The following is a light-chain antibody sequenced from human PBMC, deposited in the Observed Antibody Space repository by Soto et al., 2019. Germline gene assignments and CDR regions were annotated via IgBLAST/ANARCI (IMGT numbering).Light chain of an antibody. CDR1: SSDVGGYDY. J-gene: IGLJ1*01. CDR3: TSYTSSSTQV. CDR2: EVT. Sequence: QSVLTQPASVSGSPGQSITISCTGTSSDVGGYDYVSWYQQHPGTAPRLIIFEVTNRPSGVSNRFSGSKSGNTASLTISGLQAEDEADYYCTSYTSSSTQVLGTGTKVTV. V-gene: IGLV2-14*01.